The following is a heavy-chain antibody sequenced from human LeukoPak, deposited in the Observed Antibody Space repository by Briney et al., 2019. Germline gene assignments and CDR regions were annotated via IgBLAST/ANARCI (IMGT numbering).Heavy chain of an antibody. CDR1: GYTFTSYG. V-gene: IGHV1-18*01. D-gene: IGHD5-24*01. CDR3: ARGWIEMPTVYFDY. CDR2: ISAYNANT. Sequence: GASVKVSCKASGYTFTSYGISWVRQAPGQGLEWMGWISAYNANTNYAQQLQGRVTMTTDTSTRTAYTELRSLRSDDTAVYYCARGWIEMPTVYFDYWGQGTLVSVFS. J-gene: IGHJ4*02.